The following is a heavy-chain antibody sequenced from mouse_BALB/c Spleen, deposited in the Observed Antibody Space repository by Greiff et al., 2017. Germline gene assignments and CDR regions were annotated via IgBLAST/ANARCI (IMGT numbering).Heavy chain of an antibody. CDR2: IDPANGNT. CDR3: ARDGKGFYYAMDY. Sequence: VQLQQSGAELVKPGASVKLSCTASGFNIKDTYMHWVKQRPEQGLEWIGRIDPANGNTKYDPKFQGKATITADTSSNTAYLQLSSLTSEDTAVYYCARDGKGFYYAMDYWGQGTSVTVSS. D-gene: IGHD2-1*01. J-gene: IGHJ4*01. V-gene: IGHV14-3*02. CDR1: GFNIKDTY.